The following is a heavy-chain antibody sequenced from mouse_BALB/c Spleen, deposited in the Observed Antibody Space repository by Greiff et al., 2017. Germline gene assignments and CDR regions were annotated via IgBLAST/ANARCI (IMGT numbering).Heavy chain of an antibody. Sequence: EVKLQESGPGLVKPSQSLSLTCSVTGYSITSGSYWNWIRQFPGNKLEWMGYISYDGSNNYNPSLKNRISITRDTSKNQFFLKLNSVTTEDTATYYCARDNYYGYAYAMDYWGQGTSVTVSS. CDR2: ISYDGSN. V-gene: IGHV3-6*02. CDR1: GYSITSGSY. CDR3: ARDNYYGYAYAMDY. D-gene: IGHD1-2*01. J-gene: IGHJ4*01.